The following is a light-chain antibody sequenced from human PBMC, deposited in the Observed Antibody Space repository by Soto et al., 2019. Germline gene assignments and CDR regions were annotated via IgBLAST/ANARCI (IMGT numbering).Light chain of an antibody. J-gene: IGLJ1*01. V-gene: IGLV2-14*01. CDR2: EVS. Sequence: QSALTQPASVSGSPGQSITISCTGTSSDVGAFNYVSWYQQRPGKAPKLMIYEVSDRPSGVSNRFSGSKSGNTASLTISGLQAEDEADYYCSSYTSSTAAYVFGTGTK. CDR3: SSYTSSTAAYV. CDR1: SSDVGAFNY.